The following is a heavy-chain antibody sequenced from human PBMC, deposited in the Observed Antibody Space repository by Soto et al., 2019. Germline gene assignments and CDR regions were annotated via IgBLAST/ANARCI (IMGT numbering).Heavy chain of an antibody. CDR1: GFTFDSHG. Sequence: ESGGGAVQPGRSLRLSCAASGFTFDSHGMHWVRQAPGKGLEWVAVISSDGNNKYYADSVKGRFTISRDNFNNMLYLQMSSLRAEDTAMYYCAKDLLPNTVTTCGSWGQGTLVTVSS. CDR3: AKDLLPNTVTTCGS. V-gene: IGHV3-30*18. J-gene: IGHJ5*02. D-gene: IGHD4-17*01. CDR2: ISSDGNNK.